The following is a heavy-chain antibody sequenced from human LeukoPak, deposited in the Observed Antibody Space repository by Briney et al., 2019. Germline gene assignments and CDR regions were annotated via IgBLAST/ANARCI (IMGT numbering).Heavy chain of an antibody. CDR1: GYSFTSYW. J-gene: IGHJ5*02. CDR2: IYPGDSDT. V-gene: IGHV5-51*01. CDR3: ARHRFGGYCSSTSCANPTNWFDP. Sequence: GESLKISCKGSGYSFTSYWIGWVRQVPGKGLEWMGIIYPGDSDTRYSPSFQGQVTISADKSISTAYLQWSSLKASDTAMYYCARHRFGGYCSSTSCANPTNWFDPWGQGTLVTVSS. D-gene: IGHD2-2*01.